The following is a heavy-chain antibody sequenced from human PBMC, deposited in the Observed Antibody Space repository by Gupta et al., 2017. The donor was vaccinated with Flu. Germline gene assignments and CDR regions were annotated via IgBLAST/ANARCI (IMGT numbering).Heavy chain of an antibody. CDR2: IKQDGSEK. J-gene: IGHJ6*04. CDR1: GFSFNKYW. V-gene: IGHV3-7*01. D-gene: IGHD3-16*01. CDR3: ARDLVELDV. Sequence: ELQLVESGGGLVQPGGSLRLSCLISGFSFNKYWMSWVRQAPGKGLEWVANIKQDGSEKHYGDSVKGRFTISRDNTNNSLYLELSSLRGEDTALYYCARDLVELDVWGKGTTVIVSS.